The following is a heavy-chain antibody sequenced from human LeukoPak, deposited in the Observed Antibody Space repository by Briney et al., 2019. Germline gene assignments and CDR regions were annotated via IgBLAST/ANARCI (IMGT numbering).Heavy chain of an antibody. Sequence: PGGSLRLSCAASGFTFSSYSMNWVRQAPGKGLEWVSGTTGRGESTYYADSVKGRFTISRDNSKNTLYLQMNSLRAEDTAVYYCAKDLRHYYPYYYDSSGKVAGYYMDVWGKGTTVTVSS. CDR2: TTGRGEST. V-gene: IGHV3-23*01. D-gene: IGHD3-22*01. CDR1: GFTFSSYS. J-gene: IGHJ6*03. CDR3: AKDLRHYYPYYYDSSGKVAGYYMDV.